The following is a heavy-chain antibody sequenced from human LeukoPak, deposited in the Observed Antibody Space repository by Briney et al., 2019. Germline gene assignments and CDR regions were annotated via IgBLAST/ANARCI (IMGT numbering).Heavy chain of an antibody. Sequence: GGSLRLSCAASGFTFSSYGMHWVRQAPGKGLEWVAVISYDGSNKYYADSVKGRFTISRDNSKNTLYLQMNSLRAEDTAVYYCAKPVYGDYEGYYFDYWGQGTLVTVSS. CDR2: ISYDGSNK. CDR3: AKPVYGDYEGYYFDY. CDR1: GFTFSSYG. J-gene: IGHJ4*02. V-gene: IGHV3-30*18. D-gene: IGHD4-17*01.